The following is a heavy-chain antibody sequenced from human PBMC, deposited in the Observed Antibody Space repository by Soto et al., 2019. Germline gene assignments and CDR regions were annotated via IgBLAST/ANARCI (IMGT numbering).Heavy chain of an antibody. D-gene: IGHD3-9*01. CDR2: ISSDGDIT. CDR1: GFTFSEYS. Sequence: LRLSCSASGFTFSEYSMHWVRQAPGKGLQYVSTISSDGDITYYADSVKGRFTISRDNSKNTLYLQMNSLRPEDTAVYYCVKVSTFYDILTGYYSTNFFDPWGQGTLVTVS. J-gene: IGHJ5*02. CDR3: VKVSTFYDILTGYYSTNFFDP. V-gene: IGHV3-64D*06.